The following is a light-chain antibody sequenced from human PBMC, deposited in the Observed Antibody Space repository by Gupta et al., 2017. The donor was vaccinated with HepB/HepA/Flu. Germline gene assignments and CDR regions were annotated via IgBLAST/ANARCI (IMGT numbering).Light chain of an antibody. CDR3: QQYHLCST. Sequence: DIQMTQSPSTLAASIGDRVTFTCRATHNVYTWVAWYQQRAGEAPKLLISKSSNLQIGIPSRFSGNGSATEFSLTISDLQPGDFAMYYCQQYHLCSTFGQGTRLE. CDR1: HNVYTW. CDR2: KSS. V-gene: IGKV1-5*03. J-gene: IGKJ2*01.